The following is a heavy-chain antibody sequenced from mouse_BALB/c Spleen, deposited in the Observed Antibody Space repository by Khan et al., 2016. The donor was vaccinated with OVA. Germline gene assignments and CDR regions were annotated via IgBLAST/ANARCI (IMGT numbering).Heavy chain of an antibody. CDR1: GYTFTSYW. D-gene: IGHD2-4*01. Sequence: QVRLQQSGAELAKPGASVKMSCKASGYTFTSYWMHWVKQRPGQGLEWIGFINPTTGYTEYNQKFKDKARLTADKSSSTAYMQLSSLTSEDSAVYYCARSPTMITQFSYWGQGTLVTVSA. CDR3: ARSPTMITQFSY. V-gene: IGHV1-7*01. J-gene: IGHJ3*01. CDR2: INPTTGYT.